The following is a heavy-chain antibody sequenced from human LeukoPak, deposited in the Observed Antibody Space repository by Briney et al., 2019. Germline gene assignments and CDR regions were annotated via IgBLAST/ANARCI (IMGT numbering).Heavy chain of an antibody. CDR1: GGSFSGYY. V-gene: IGHV4-34*01. D-gene: IGHD5-18*01. CDR2: INHYGST. Sequence: SETLSLTCAVYGGSFSGYYWNWIRQPPGKGLEWIGEINHYGSTKYSPSLKSRVTISGDTSKNQFSLRLNSATAADTAIYYCARAYRAHQTFHSYHFFDFWGRGTLVTVSS. J-gene: IGHJ4*02. CDR3: ARAYRAHQTFHSYHFFDF.